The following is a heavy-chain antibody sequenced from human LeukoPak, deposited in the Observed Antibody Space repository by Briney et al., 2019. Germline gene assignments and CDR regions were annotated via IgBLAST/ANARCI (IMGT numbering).Heavy chain of an antibody. CDR1: GFIFSTYS. Sequence: GGSLRLSCAASGFIFSTYSVNWVRQAPGKGLERVSYISSSSSTIYYADSVKGRFTISRDNAENSLYLQMNSLRAEDTAVYYCAKDRLHIRGGYSSPLDYWGQGTLVTVSS. CDR2: ISSSSSTI. V-gene: IGHV3-48*01. D-gene: IGHD6-13*01. J-gene: IGHJ4*02. CDR3: AKDRLHIRGGYSSPLDY.